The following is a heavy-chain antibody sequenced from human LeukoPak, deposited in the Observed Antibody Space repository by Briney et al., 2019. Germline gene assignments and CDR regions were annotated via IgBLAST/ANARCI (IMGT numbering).Heavy chain of an antibody. CDR3: ASYDSSGYNWFDP. Sequence: SETLSLTCTVSGGSISSYYWSWIRQPAGKGLEWIGRIYISGSTNYNPSLKSRVTMSVETSKNHFSLKLSSVTAADTAVYYCASYDSSGYNWFDPWGQGTLVTVSS. CDR2: IYISGST. J-gene: IGHJ5*02. V-gene: IGHV4-4*07. D-gene: IGHD3-22*01. CDR1: GGSISSYY.